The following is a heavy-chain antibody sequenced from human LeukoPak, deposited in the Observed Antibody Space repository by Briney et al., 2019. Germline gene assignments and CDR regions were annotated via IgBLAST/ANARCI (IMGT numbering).Heavy chain of an antibody. D-gene: IGHD1-7*01. CDR1: GASMSGYY. V-gene: IGHV4-59*01. J-gene: IGHJ4*02. CDR2: ISYSGNR. Sequence: SETLSLTCTVSGASMSGYYWSWIRQPPGKGLEWIGYISYSGNRNYNPSLKSRVTMSVDTSKNQFSLKLSSVTAADTAVYYCVTGNYAVFDYWGQGILVTVSS. CDR3: VTGNYAVFDY.